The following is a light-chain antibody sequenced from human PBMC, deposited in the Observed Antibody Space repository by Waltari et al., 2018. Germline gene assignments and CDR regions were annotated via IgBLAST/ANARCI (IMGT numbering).Light chain of an antibody. CDR3: QSYDSSLTGSWV. CDR2: GNT. Sequence: QSVLTQPPSVSGAPGQRVTISCTGSGSNIGAGYDVHWYQQLPGTAPKPLSYGNTNRPSGVPDRLSGSKSGTSGSLAITGLQAEDEAYYYCQSYDSSLTGSWVFGGGTKLTVL. J-gene: IGLJ3*02. CDR1: GSNIGAGYD. V-gene: IGLV1-40*01.